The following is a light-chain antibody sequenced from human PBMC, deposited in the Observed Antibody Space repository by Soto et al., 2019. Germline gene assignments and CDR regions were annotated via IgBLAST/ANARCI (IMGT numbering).Light chain of an antibody. Sequence: IPMTESPSTLSASVGDRVTITCRASQSISSWLAWYQQKPGKAPKFLIYDATYVERGVPSRFSGSGSGTEFTPTSSSLQPDDYATYCHQPNSIYWTFGQGT. CDR3: QPNSIYWT. V-gene: IGKV1-5*01. CDR2: DAT. CDR1: QSISSW. J-gene: IGKJ1*01.